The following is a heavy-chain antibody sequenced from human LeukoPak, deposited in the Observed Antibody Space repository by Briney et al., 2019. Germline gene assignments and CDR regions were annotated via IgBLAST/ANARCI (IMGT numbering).Heavy chain of an antibody. Sequence: NTSETLSLTCAVYGGSFSGYSWNWIRQPPVKGLEWIGEINHSGGTNYNPSLKSRVTISVDTSKKQFSLRLSSVTAAGTAVYYCARGVDYYGVWGQGTLVTVSS. CDR3: ARGVDYYGV. D-gene: IGHD3-10*01. V-gene: IGHV4-34*01. CDR1: GGSFSGYS. CDR2: INHSGGT. J-gene: IGHJ4*02.